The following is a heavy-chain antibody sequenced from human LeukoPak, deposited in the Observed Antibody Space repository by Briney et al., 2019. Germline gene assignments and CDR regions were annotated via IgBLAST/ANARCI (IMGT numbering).Heavy chain of an antibody. J-gene: IGHJ6*03. D-gene: IGHD3-10*01. CDR3: AREISGTYYNPLGYMDV. CDR2: IFTSGIA. V-gene: IGHV4-4*07. CDR1: GGSIGIYY. Sequence: SETLSLTCTVSGGSIGIYYWNWIRQPAGKGLEWIGRIFTSGIANYNPSLKSRVTMSVDTSKNQFSLNLSSVTAADTAAYYCAREISGTYYNPLGYMDVWGKGTTVTVSS.